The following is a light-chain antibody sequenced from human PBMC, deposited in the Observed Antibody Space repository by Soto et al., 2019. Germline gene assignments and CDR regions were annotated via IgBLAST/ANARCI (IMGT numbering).Light chain of an antibody. CDR3: QSYDSSLSGVV. CDR1: SSNIGAGYD. Sequence: QSVLTQPPSVSGAPGQRVTISCTGSSSNIGAGYDVHWYQQLPGTAPKLLIYGNSNRPSGVPDRFSGSKSGTSASLAIPGLQAEDEADYYCQSYDSSLSGVVFGGGTKRTFL. J-gene: IGLJ2*01. V-gene: IGLV1-40*01. CDR2: GNS.